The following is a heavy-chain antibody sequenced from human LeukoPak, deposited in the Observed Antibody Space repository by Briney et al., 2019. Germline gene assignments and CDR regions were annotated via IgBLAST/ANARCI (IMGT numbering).Heavy chain of an antibody. CDR1: GFTFSDHA. D-gene: IGHD3-3*01. CDR3: ARGSDFWSGYETGFDY. CDR2: INGNGGGS. J-gene: IGHJ4*02. V-gene: IGHV3-23*01. Sequence: GGSLRLSCAASGFTFSDHAMSWVRQAPAKGLEWVSSINGNGGGSYYIDSVKGRFTISRDNSKNTLYLQMNSLRAEDTAVYYCARGSDFWSGYETGFDYWGQGTLVTVSS.